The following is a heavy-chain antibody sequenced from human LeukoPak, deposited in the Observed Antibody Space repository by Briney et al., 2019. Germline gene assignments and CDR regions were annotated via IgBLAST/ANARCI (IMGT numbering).Heavy chain of an antibody. J-gene: IGHJ4*02. CDR1: GYSISSGYY. CDR3: ARDLIYSSGPFDY. Sequence: SETLSLTCAVSGYSISSGYYWGWLRQPPGKGLEWIGSIYHSGSPYYNPSLKSRLTISVDTSKNQFSLKLSSVTAADTAVYYCARDLIYSSGPFDYWGQGTLVTVSS. CDR2: IYHSGSP. D-gene: IGHD5-18*01. V-gene: IGHV4-38-2*02.